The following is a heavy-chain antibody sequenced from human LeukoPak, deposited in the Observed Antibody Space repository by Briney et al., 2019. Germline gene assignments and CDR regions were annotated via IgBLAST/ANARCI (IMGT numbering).Heavy chain of an antibody. D-gene: IGHD5-12*01. CDR1: GFTFSSYW. J-gene: IGHJ3*02. V-gene: IGHV3-7*01. CDR3: ARLDLDIVAFDI. Sequence: GGSLRLSCAASGFTFSSYWMSWVRQAPGEGLEWVANIKQDGSEKYYVDSVKGRFTISRDNAKSSLYLQMNSLRAEDTAVYYCARLDLDIVAFDIWGQGTMVTVSS. CDR2: IKQDGSEK.